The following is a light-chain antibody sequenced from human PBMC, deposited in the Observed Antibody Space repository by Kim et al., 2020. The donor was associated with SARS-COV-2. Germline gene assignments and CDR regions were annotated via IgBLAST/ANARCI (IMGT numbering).Light chain of an antibody. CDR2: DVS. V-gene: IGLV2-11*01. J-gene: IGLJ2*01. Sequence: QSFTISCTGTSRDVGGYNYVSWYQQHPGKAPKLMIYDVSKRPSGVPDRFSGSKSGNTASLTISGLQAEDEADYYCCSYAGSYTLVFGGGTQLTVL. CDR1: SRDVGGYNY. CDR3: CSYAGSYTLV.